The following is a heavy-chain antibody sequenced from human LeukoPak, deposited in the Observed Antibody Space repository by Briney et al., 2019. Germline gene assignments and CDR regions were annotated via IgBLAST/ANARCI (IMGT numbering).Heavy chain of an antibody. CDR2: ISGRDSTT. V-gene: IGHV3-23*01. D-gene: IGHD1-26*01. CDR3: ARGGSYLSAFDI. CDR1: GLTFSSYA. Sequence: GGSLRLSCAASGLTFSSYAMSWVRQAPGKGLEWVSGISGRDSTTYYADSVKGRFTISRENSKNTLYLQMNSLRAEDTAVYYCARGGSYLSAFDIWGQGTMVTVSS. J-gene: IGHJ3*02.